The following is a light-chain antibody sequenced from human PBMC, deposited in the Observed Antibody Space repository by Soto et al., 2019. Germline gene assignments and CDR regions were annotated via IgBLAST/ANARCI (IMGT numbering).Light chain of an antibody. Sequence: QSVLTQPASVSGSPGQSITISCTGTSSDVGGYNLVSWYQQHSGKAPKLMIYEGSKRPSGVSNRFSGSKSGNTASLTISGLQAEDEANYYCCSYAGSSTVLFGGGTKVTVL. CDR1: SSDVGGYNL. CDR3: CSYAGSSTVL. V-gene: IGLV2-23*01. J-gene: IGLJ2*01. CDR2: EGS.